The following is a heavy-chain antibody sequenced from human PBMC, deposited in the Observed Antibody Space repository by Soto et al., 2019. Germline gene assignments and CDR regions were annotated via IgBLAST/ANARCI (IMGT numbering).Heavy chain of an antibody. J-gene: IGHJ6*02. CDR3: AASIFYYGMDV. CDR1: GYTFTNYW. CDR2: IYPGDSDT. V-gene: IGHV5-51*01. Sequence: PGESLKISCKGFGYTFTNYWIGWVRQMPGKGPEWMGIIYPGDSDTKYNPPFQGQVTISADKSITTTYLQWSSLKASDTAIYYCAASIFYYGMDVWGQGTTVTVSS.